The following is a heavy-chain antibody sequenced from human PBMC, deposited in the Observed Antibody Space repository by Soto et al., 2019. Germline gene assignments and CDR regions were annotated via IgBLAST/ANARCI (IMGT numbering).Heavy chain of an antibody. J-gene: IGHJ4*02. CDR2: IIPIFGTA. V-gene: IGHV1-69*13. CDR3: ARESSSGWLFDY. CDR1: GGTFSSYA. Sequence: EASVKVSCKASGGTFSSYAISWVRQAPGQGLEWMGGIIPIFGTANYAQKFQGRVTITADESTSTAYMELSSLRSEDTAVYYCARESSSGWLFDYWGQGTLVTVSS. D-gene: IGHD6-19*01.